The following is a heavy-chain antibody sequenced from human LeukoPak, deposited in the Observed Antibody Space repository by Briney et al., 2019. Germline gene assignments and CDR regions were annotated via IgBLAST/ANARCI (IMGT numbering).Heavy chain of an antibody. V-gene: IGHV3-23*01. CDR3: ARPGLYCSGGTCYPFES. J-gene: IGHJ4*02. CDR1: GFTFSNYA. CDR2: IVSSGDDT. D-gene: IGHD2-15*01. Sequence: GGSLRLSCAASGFTFSNYAMSWVRRAPGKGLEWVSGIVSSGDDTFYADSVKGRLTISRDNSKNTLFLQMNSLRVDDTAVYYCARPGLYCSGGTCYPFESWGQGTLVTVSS.